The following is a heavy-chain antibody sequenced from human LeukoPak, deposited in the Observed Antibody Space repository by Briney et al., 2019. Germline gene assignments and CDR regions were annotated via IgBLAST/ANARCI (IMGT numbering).Heavy chain of an antibody. D-gene: IGHD2-21*02. Sequence: GGSLRLSCAASGFTFNNHAMNWVRQAPGKGLEWVSSISGDGGSTNYADSVKGRFTISRDNSKNTLSLEMNSLRADDTAVYFCAKGRVVTTSPLNYWGQGTLVTVSS. CDR1: GFTFNNHA. CDR2: ISGDGGST. CDR3: AKGRVVTTSPLNY. J-gene: IGHJ4*02. V-gene: IGHV3-23*01.